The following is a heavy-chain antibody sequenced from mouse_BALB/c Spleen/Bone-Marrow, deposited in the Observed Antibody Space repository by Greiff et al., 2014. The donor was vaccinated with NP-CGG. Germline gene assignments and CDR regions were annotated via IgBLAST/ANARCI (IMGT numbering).Heavy chain of an antibody. CDR3: ASPYGNYDAMDY. CDR1: GYTFTSYW. Sequence: QVQLQQSGAELARPGASVKLSCKASGYTFTSYWMQWVKQRPGQGLEWIGAIYPGDGDTRYTQKFRGKATLTADKSSNTAYMQFSSLTSEDSAVYFCASPYGNYDAMDYWGQGTPVTVSS. V-gene: IGHV1-87*01. CDR2: IYPGDGDT. D-gene: IGHD2-1*01. J-gene: IGHJ4*01.